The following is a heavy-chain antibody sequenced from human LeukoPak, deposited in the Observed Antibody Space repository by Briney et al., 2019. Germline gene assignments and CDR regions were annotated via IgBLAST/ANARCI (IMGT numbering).Heavy chain of an antibody. CDR1: GGSVSSGSHY. CDR2: IYYSGST. J-gene: IGHJ4*02. CDR3: ARHGDSYGYDY. D-gene: IGHD5-18*01. Sequence: SETLSLTCSVSGGSVSSGSHYWGWIRQPPGKGLEWIGSIYYSGSTYYNPSLKSRVTISVDTFKNQFSLKLSSVTAADTAVYYCARHGDSYGYDYWGQGTLVTVSS. V-gene: IGHV4-39*01.